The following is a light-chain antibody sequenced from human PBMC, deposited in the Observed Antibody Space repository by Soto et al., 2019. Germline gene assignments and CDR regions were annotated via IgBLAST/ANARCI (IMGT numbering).Light chain of an antibody. CDR3: QQYGSSLFT. CDR2: GAS. J-gene: IGKJ3*01. V-gene: IGKV3-20*01. CDR1: QSVSSSY. Sequence: ESVLTQSPGTLSLSPGERATLSCRASQSVSSSYLAWYQQKPGQAPRLRIYGASSRATGIPDRFSGSGSGTDFALTISSLEPEGFAVYYCQQYGSSLFTFGAGTKVDIK.